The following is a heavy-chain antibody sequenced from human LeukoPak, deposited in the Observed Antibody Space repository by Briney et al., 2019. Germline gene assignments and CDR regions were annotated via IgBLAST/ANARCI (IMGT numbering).Heavy chain of an antibody. CDR2: IIPIFGTA. CDR1: GGTFSSYA. CDR3: ASLGCSSTSCHAPTYYYYGMDV. V-gene: IGHV1-69*01. J-gene: IGHJ6*02. D-gene: IGHD2-2*01. Sequence: SVKVSCKASGGTFSSYAISWVRQAPGQGLEWMGGIIPIFGTANYAQKFQGRVTITADESTSTAYMELSSLRSEDTAVYYCASLGCSSTSCHAPTYYYYGMDVWGQGTTVTVSS.